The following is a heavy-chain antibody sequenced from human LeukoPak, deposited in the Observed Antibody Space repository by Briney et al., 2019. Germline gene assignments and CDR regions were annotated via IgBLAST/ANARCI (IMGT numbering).Heavy chain of an antibody. V-gene: IGHV3-7*01. CDR2: IKEDGSEK. CDR1: GFTFSSYW. J-gene: IGHJ4*02. D-gene: IGHD3-10*01. CDR3: ALTPDYYGSGSFDY. Sequence: GGSLRLSCAASGFTFSSYWMSWVRQAPGKGLEWVADIKEDGSEKCYVDSVKGRFTISGDNAKNSLYLQMNSLRVEDTAVYYCALTPDYYGSGSFDYWGQGTLVTVSS.